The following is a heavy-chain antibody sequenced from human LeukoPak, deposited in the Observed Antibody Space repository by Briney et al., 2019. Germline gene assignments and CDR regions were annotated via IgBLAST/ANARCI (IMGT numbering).Heavy chain of an antibody. CDR2: IYYSGST. J-gene: IGHJ5*02. CDR3: ARVRYSSSWTHQYNWFDP. V-gene: IGHV4-61*01. Sequence: SETLSLTCTVSGGSVSSGSYYWSWIRQPPGKGLEWIGYIYYSGSTNYNPSLKSRVTISVDTSKNQFSLKLSSVTAADTAVYYCARVRYSSSWTHQYNWFDPWGQGTLVTVSS. D-gene: IGHD6-13*01. CDR1: GGSVSSGSYY.